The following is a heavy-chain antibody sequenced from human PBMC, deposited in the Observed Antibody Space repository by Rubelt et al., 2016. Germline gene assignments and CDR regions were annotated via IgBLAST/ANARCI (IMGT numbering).Heavy chain of an antibody. CDR3: AIGPVGGYPLPPLKY. D-gene: IGHD5-18*01. CDR1: GYSVTNYW. Sequence: ISCKGSGYSVTNYWVGWVRQMPGNGLEWMGIVYPGDSDTRYSPSFEGQVTISADKSISTSYLQWNSLKASDTAIYYCAIGPVGGYPLPPLKYLGQGARVTVSS. CDR2: VYPGDSDT. V-gene: IGHV5-51*01. J-gene: IGHJ4*02.